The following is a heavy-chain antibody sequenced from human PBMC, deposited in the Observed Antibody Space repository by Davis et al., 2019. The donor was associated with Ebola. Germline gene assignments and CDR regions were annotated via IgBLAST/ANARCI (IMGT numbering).Heavy chain of an antibody. CDR1: GFTFSSHS. V-gene: IGHV3-21*01. D-gene: IGHD6-19*01. CDR3: ARRSEGSDWLIDY. CDR2: ISGSSTYI. Sequence: GGSLRLSCAASGFTFSSHSMNWVRQAPGKGLEWVLSISGSSTYIYYAESVKGRFTISRDNAENSLYLQMNSLRVEDTAIFYCARRSEGSDWLIDYWGQGTLVTVSS. J-gene: IGHJ4*02.